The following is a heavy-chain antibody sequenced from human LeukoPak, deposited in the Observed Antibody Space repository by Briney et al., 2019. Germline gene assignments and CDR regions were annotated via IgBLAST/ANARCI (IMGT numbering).Heavy chain of an antibody. CDR1: GYTFTGYY. CDR3: ARDPYYYDSSGYSDY. CDR2: INPNSGGT. J-gene: IGHJ4*02. V-gene: IGHV1-2*06. Sequence: ASVKVSCKASGYTFTGYYMHWVRQAPGQGLEWMGRINPNSGGTNYAQKFQGRVTITRDTSISTAYMELSRLRSDDTAVYYCARDPYYYDSSGYSDYWGQGTLVTVSS. D-gene: IGHD3-22*01.